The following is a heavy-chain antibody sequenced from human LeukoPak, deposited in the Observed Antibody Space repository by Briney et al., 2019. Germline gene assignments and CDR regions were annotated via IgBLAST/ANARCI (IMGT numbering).Heavy chain of an antibody. V-gene: IGHV4-34*01. CDR3: AREMERAYCSGGSCYKTYYFDY. Sequence: SETLSLTCAVYGGSFSGYYWSWIRQPPGKGLEWIGEIYHSGSTNYNPSLKSRVTISVDKSKNQFSLKLSSVTAADTAVYYCAREMERAYCSGGSCYKTYYFDYWGQGTLVTVSP. D-gene: IGHD2-15*01. CDR1: GGSFSGYY. CDR2: IYHSGST. J-gene: IGHJ4*02.